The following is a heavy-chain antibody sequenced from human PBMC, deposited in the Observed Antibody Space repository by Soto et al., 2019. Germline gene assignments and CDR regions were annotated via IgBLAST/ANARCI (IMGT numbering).Heavy chain of an antibody. J-gene: IGHJ4*02. CDR2: IFYDGST. CDR3: VRLVPATGAGDF. Sequence: QLQLQESGPGLVKPSETLSLTCTVSGGPITNSNYYWGWIRQPPGKGLEWIGRIFYDGSTYYNPSLQSRVAISVDTSRNLFSLKLTSVTAAETAVYYCVRLVPATGAGDFGGQGIRVTVSS. V-gene: IGHV4-39*02. D-gene: IGHD1-1*01. CDR1: GGPITNSNYY.